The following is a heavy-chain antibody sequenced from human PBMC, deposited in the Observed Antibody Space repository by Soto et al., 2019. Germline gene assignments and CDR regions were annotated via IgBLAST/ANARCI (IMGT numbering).Heavy chain of an antibody. CDR1: GFSLSTSGVG. J-gene: IGHJ4*02. D-gene: IGHD3-10*01. CDR2: IYWDDEK. Sequence: QITLKESGPTLVKPTQTLTLTCTFSGFSLSTSGVGVGWIRQPPGKALEWLAIIYWDDEKRYSPSLKTRLTVTKDTSKNQVVLTMTNVDPVDTATYYCAHRAYFESGKQFDYWGQGTLVSVSS. CDR3: AHRAYFESGKQFDY. V-gene: IGHV2-5*02.